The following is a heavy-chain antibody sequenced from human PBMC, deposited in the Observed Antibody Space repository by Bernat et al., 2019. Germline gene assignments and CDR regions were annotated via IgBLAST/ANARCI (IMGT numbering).Heavy chain of an antibody. V-gene: IGHV3-21*04. CDR2: ISSSSSYT. CDR3: ARGTSTSAPYMDV. Sequence: EVQLVESGGGLVKPGGSLRLSRAASGFTFSSYSMNWVRQAPGKGLEWVSSISSSSSYTNYADSVKGRFTISRDNAKNSLYLQMNSLRAEDTAVYYCARGTSTSAPYMDVWGKGTTVTVSS. J-gene: IGHJ6*03. CDR1: GFTFSSYS.